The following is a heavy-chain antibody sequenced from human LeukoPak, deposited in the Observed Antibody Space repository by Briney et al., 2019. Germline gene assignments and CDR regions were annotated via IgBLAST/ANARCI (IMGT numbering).Heavy chain of an antibody. D-gene: IGHD2-2*01. J-gene: IGHJ4*02. CDR1: GFTFSSYW. Sequence: GGSLRLSCAASGFTFSSYWMHWVRQAPGKGLVWVSRIKSDGSNIMYGDSVKGRFTISRDNAKNSLYLQMNSLRAEDTAMYYCARGGAGTSPYWGQGTLVTVSS. CDR2: IKSDGSNI. V-gene: IGHV3-74*03. CDR3: ARGGAGTSPY.